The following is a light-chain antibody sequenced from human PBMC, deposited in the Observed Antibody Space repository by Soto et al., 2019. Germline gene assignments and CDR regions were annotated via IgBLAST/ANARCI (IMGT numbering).Light chain of an antibody. CDR2: AAS. V-gene: IGKV1-39*01. J-gene: IGKJ1*01. CDR1: QTITTY. Sequence: DILMTQSPSSLSASVGDRVTITCRASQTITTYLNWYWQKPGKAPQLLIYAASSLQSGVPSRFTGSGPGTAFTLTISSLQPEDFATYHCQQSHSTPLTFGQGTKVEIK. CDR3: QQSHSTPLT.